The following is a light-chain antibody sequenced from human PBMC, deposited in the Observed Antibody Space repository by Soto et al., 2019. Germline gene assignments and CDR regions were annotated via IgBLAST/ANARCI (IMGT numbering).Light chain of an antibody. CDR2: DVN. V-gene: IGLV2-8*01. CDR1: STDIGLHNY. CDR3: SAFRGTSIPL. J-gene: IGLJ2*01. Sequence: QSVLTQPPSASGSPGQSVTISCTGTSTDIGLHNYVSWYQHHPGKAPKFIIFDVNKRPSGVPDRFSGSRSGNTASLTVSGLQADDEAYYYCSAFRGTSIPLFGGGTKLTVL.